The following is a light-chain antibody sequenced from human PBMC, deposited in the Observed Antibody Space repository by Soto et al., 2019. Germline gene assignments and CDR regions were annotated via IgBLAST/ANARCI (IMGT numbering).Light chain of an antibody. CDR3: QLFGSSPRYT. Sequence: EIVLTQSPGTLSLSPGERATLSCRASQRVSSSYQVWYQQKPGQPPSLLIYGASSRATGIPDRFSGSGSGTDFTLTITRLEPEDFAVYYCQLFGSSPRYTFGQGTKLEIK. V-gene: IGKV3-20*01. CDR1: QRVSSSY. J-gene: IGKJ2*01. CDR2: GAS.